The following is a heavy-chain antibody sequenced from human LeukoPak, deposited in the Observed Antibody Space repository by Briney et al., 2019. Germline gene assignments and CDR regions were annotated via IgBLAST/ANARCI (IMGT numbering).Heavy chain of an antibody. CDR2: IYHSGSS. V-gene: IGHV4-4*02. CDR1: GGSISSSNW. CDR3: ARDKREPRYAFDI. D-gene: IGHD1-26*01. J-gene: IGHJ3*02. Sequence: SQTLSLTCAVSGGSISSSNWWSWVRQPPGKGLEWIGEIYHSGSSNYNPSLKSRVTISVDKSKNQFSLKLSSVTAADTAVYYCARDKREPRYAFDIWGQGTMVTVSS.